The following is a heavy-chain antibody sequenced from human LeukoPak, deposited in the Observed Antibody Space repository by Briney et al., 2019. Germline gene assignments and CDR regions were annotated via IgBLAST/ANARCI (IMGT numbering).Heavy chain of an antibody. CDR3: ARHPRANGDYLFDY. Sequence: SETLSLTCAVSGYSISSGYYWGWIRQPPGKGLEWLGSIYHSGSTYYNPSLKSRVTISVDTSKNQFSLKLSSVTAADTAVYYCARHPRANGDYLFDYWGQGTLVTVSS. J-gene: IGHJ4*02. CDR1: GYSISSGYY. D-gene: IGHD2-21*02. V-gene: IGHV4-38-2*01. CDR2: IYHSGST.